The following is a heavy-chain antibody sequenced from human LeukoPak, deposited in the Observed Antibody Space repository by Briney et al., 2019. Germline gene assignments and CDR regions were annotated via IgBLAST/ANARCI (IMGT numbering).Heavy chain of an antibody. J-gene: IGHJ4*02. CDR1: GGSISGINW. Sequence: SETLSPTCTVSGGSISGINWWTWVRQPPGKGLEWIGQIYHSGTTNYSPSLKSRVTISVDKSKNQFSLKLSSVTAADTAVYYCARVDTAMVTVDYWGQGTLATVSS. CDR2: IYHSGTT. D-gene: IGHD5-18*01. V-gene: IGHV4-4*02. CDR3: ARVDTAMVTVDY.